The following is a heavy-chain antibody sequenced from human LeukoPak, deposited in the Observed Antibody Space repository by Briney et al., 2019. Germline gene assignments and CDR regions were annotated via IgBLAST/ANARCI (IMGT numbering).Heavy chain of an antibody. Sequence: GASVKVSCKASGGTFSSYAISWVRQAPGQGLEWMGRIIPILGIANYAQKFQGRVTITADKSTSTAYMELSSLRSEDTAVYYCAALQQLTGDFDCWGQGTLVTVSS. CDR3: AALQQLTGDFDC. CDR1: GGTFSSYA. J-gene: IGHJ4*02. CDR2: IIPILGIA. V-gene: IGHV1-69*04. D-gene: IGHD6-13*01.